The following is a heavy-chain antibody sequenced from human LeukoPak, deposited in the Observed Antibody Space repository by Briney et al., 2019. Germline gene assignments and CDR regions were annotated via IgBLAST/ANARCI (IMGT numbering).Heavy chain of an antibody. V-gene: IGHV3-74*01. J-gene: IGHJ4*02. CDR2: INSDGSSI. CDR1: GFTFSSYW. Sequence: PGGSLRLSCAASGFTFSSYWMHWVRQAPGKGLVWVSRINSDGSSISYADSVKGRFTISRENAKNTLYLQMNSLRAEDTAVYYCARGYGSGSSHLGYWGQGALVTVSS. D-gene: IGHD3-10*01. CDR3: ARGYGSGSSHLGY.